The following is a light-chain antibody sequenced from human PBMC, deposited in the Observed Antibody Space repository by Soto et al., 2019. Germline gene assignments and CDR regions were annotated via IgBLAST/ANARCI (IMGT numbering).Light chain of an antibody. V-gene: IGKV3-20*01. Sequence: TAVTQSSGTMSLSPGDRSTLSCRASQSVSNNYLAWYQQKPGQAPRLLIYDASSRATGIPDRFSGGGSGTDFTLTISRLEPEDFAVYYCQQFSSYPLTFGGGTKVDI. CDR2: DAS. CDR1: QSVSNNY. J-gene: IGKJ4*01. CDR3: QQFSSYPLT.